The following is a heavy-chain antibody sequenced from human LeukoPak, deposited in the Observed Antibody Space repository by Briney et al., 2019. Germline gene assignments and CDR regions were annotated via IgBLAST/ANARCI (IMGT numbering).Heavy chain of an antibody. CDR1: GGSISSGSYY. D-gene: IGHD4-17*01. Sequence: SETLSLTCTVSGGSISSGSYYWSWIRQSAGRGLEWIGRIYTSGSTNYNPSLKSRVTISVDTSKNQFSLKLSSVTAADTAVYYCARDRDYGDYVEAFDIWGQGTMVTVSS. V-gene: IGHV4-61*02. J-gene: IGHJ3*02. CDR3: ARDRDYGDYVEAFDI. CDR2: IYTSGST.